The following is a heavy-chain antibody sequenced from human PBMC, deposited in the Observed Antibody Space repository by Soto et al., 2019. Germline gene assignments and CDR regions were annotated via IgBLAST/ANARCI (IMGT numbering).Heavy chain of an antibody. J-gene: IGHJ5*02. CDR3: ARGRYYYDSSGPQRNWFDP. D-gene: IGHD3-22*01. V-gene: IGHV4-34*01. Sequence: SETLSLTXAVYGGSFSGYHWSWIRQPPGKGLEWIGEINHSGGSNYNPSLKSRVTISADTSKNQFSLQLSSVTAADTAVYYCARGRYYYDSSGPQRNWFDPWGQGTLVTVSS. CDR2: INHSGGS. CDR1: GGSFSGYH.